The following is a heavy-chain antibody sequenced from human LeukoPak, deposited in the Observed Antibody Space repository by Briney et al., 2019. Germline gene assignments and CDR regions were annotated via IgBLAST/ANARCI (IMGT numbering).Heavy chain of an antibody. Sequence: PSETLSLTCTVSGGSISSGGYYWSWIRQPPGKGLEWIGYSYHSGSTYYNPSLKSRVTISVDRSKNQFSLKLSSVTAADTAVYYCAREHYGSGFNWFDPWGQGTLVTVSS. CDR1: GGSISSGGYY. D-gene: IGHD3-16*01. CDR3: AREHYGSGFNWFDP. V-gene: IGHV4-30-2*01. J-gene: IGHJ5*02. CDR2: SYHSGST.